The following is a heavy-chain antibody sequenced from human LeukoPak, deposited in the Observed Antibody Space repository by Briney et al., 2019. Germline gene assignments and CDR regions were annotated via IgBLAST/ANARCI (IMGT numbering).Heavy chain of an antibody. Sequence: PGGSLRLSCAASGFTVSSNYMSWVRQAPGKGLEWVSVIYSGGSTYYADSVKGRFTISRDNSKNTLYLQMNSLRAEDTAVYYCARGNQYYYDSSGLGDYWGQGTLVTVSS. CDR3: ARGNQYYYDSSGLGDY. D-gene: IGHD3-22*01. V-gene: IGHV3-66*01. J-gene: IGHJ4*02. CDR1: GFTVSSNY. CDR2: IYSGGST.